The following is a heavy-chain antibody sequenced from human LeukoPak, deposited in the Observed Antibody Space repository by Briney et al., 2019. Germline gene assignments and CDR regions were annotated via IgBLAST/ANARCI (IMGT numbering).Heavy chain of an antibody. CDR2: ISGGGGST. Sequence: GRSLRLSCAASGFTFSSYVMNWVRQAPGKGLEWVSVISGGGGSTYYADSVKGRFTISRDNSKNTLCLQMNSLRAEDTAVYYCARDESGTTGMDVWGQGTTVTVSS. CDR3: ARDESGTTGMDV. V-gene: IGHV3-23*01. J-gene: IGHJ6*02. CDR1: GFTFSSYV. D-gene: IGHD1-14*01.